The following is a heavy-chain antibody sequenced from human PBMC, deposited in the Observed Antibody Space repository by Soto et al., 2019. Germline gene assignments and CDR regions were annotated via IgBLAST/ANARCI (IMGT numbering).Heavy chain of an antibody. Sequence: SETLSLTCTVSGGSISSGGYYWSWIRQHPGKGLEWIGYIYYSGSTYYNPSLKSRVTISVDTSKNQFSLKLSSVTAADTAVYYCARSPIQYSGYDGGHYYYYGMDVWGQGTPVTVSS. CDR3: ARSPIQYSGYDGGHYYYYGMDV. V-gene: IGHV4-31*03. J-gene: IGHJ6*02. CDR1: GGSISSGGYY. CDR2: IYYSGST. D-gene: IGHD5-12*01.